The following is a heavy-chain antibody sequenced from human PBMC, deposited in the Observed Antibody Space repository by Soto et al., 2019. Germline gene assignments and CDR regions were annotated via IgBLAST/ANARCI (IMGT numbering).Heavy chain of an antibody. CDR1: GGSFSGYY. CDR3: AGEYVVVAAPFDY. CDR2: INHSGST. J-gene: IGHJ4*02. D-gene: IGHD2-15*01. Sequence: QVQLQQWGAGLLKPSETLSLTCAVYGGSFSGYYWSWIRQPPGKGLEWIGEINHSGSTNYNPSLKSRVTITVATSMNQCSLKLSSVTAAYTAVYYCAGEYVVVAAPFDYWGQGTLVTVSS. V-gene: IGHV4-34*01.